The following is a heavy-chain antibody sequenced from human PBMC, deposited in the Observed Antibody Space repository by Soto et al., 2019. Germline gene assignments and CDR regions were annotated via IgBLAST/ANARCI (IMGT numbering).Heavy chain of an antibody. D-gene: IGHD2-2*01. CDR3: ASQYCRSTSCTFKWYYMDV. CDR1: GGTFSSYT. J-gene: IGHJ6*03. Sequence: RASVKVSCKASGGTFSSYTISWVRQAPGQGLEWMGRIIPILGIANYAQKFQGRVTITADKSTSTAYMELSSLRSEDTAVYYCASQYCRSTSCTFKWYYMDVWGKGTTVTVSS. CDR2: IIPILGIA. V-gene: IGHV1-69*02.